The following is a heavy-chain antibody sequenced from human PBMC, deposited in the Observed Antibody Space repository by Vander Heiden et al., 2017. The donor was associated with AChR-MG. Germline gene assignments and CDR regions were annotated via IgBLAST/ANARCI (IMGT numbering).Heavy chain of an antibody. V-gene: IGHV3-30*02. CDR2: IRYDGSNK. D-gene: IGHD2-15*01. CDR3: AKEVYSTYYYYYYGMDV. J-gene: IGHJ6*02. Sequence: QVQLVDSGGGVVQPGGSLTPSCAASGFTVTTHGMHWVRRAPGKGLGWVAFIRYDGSNKYYADAVKGRFTISRDNSKKTLYLQMNSLRAEDTAVYYCAKEVYSTYYYYYYGMDVWGQGTTVTVSS. CDR1: GFTVTTHG.